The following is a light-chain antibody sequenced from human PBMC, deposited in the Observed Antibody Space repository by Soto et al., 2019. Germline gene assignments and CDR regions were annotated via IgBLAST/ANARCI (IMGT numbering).Light chain of an antibody. CDR2: GAS. Sequence: EIVLTQSPDTLSLSPGDRAPLSCRARQSVSSEYLVWYQQNPGQAPRLLIYGASSRATGIPVRFSGSGSGTDFTLTISRLEPEDFAVYYCQHYGNSPPSVTFGPGTKVDIK. CDR1: QSVSSEY. V-gene: IGKV3-20*01. J-gene: IGKJ3*01. CDR3: QHYGNSPPSVT.